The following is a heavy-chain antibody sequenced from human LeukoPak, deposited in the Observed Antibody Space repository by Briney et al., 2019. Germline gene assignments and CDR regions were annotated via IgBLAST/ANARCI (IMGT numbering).Heavy chain of an antibody. CDR1: GSSISTSY. Sequence: PSETLSLTRTFSGSSISTSYWSWIRQPPGKGLEWIAYIYYSGYTNYNPSLKSRVTISIDTSKNQFSLKLSSVTAADTAVYYCARARSDSGRFDSWGQGTLVTVSS. D-gene: IGHD1-26*01. J-gene: IGHJ4*02. V-gene: IGHV4-59*01. CDR2: IYYSGYT. CDR3: ARARSDSGRFDS.